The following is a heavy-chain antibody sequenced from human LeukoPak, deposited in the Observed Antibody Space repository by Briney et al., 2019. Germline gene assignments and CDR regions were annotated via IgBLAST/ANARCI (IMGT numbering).Heavy chain of an antibody. Sequence: GASVKVSCKASGYTFTSYAMNWVRQAPGQGLEWMGWINPNSGGTNYAQKLQGRVTMTTDTSTSTAYMELRSLRSDDTAVYYCARDPRDSMTYCGGDCAHFDYWGQGTLVTVSS. CDR2: INPNSGGT. CDR3: ARDPRDSMTYCGGDCAHFDY. V-gene: IGHV1-18*01. D-gene: IGHD2-21*02. J-gene: IGHJ4*02. CDR1: GYTFTSYA.